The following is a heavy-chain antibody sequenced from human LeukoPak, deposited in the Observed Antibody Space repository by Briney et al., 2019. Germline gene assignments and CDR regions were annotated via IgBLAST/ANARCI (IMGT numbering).Heavy chain of an antibody. CDR1: GFTFSSYW. CDR2: INTDGSGI. J-gene: IGHJ3*01. Sequence: PGGSLRLSCAASGFTFSSYWMHWVRRTPGKGLVWVSRINTDGSGITYADSVKGRFTISRDNAKNTLYLQMNSLRAEDTAVYYCARVGYNYGYDYWGQGTMVTVSA. V-gene: IGHV3-74*01. CDR3: ARVGYNYGYDY. D-gene: IGHD5-18*01.